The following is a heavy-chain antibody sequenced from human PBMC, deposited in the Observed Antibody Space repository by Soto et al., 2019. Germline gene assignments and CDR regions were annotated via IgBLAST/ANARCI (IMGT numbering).Heavy chain of an antibody. CDR3: ARDLRLDS. D-gene: IGHD2-21*02. J-gene: IGHJ4*02. V-gene: IGHV4-31*03. CDR1: GGSISSGGYY. CDR2: IYYTGTT. Sequence: SETLSLTCTVSGGSISSGGYYWNWIRQHPGKGLEWIAYIYYTGTTYYNPSLKSRVTISIDRSNNQFSMVLSSVTAADTAVYYCARDLRLDSWGPGTLVTVS.